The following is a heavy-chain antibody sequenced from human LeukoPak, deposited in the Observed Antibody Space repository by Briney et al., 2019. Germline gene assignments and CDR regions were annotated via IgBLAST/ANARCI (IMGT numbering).Heavy chain of an antibody. CDR1: GFTFSSYA. CDR3: AKGYCSSSSCYSYAFDI. D-gene: IGHD2-2*01. CDR2: ISGSGGST. Sequence: GGSLRLSCAASGFTFSSYAMSWVRQAPGKGLEWVSAISGSGGSTYYADSVKGRFTISRDNSKNTLFLQMNSLRAEDTAVYYCAKGYCSSSSCYSYAFDIWGQGTVVTVSS. V-gene: IGHV3-23*01. J-gene: IGHJ3*02.